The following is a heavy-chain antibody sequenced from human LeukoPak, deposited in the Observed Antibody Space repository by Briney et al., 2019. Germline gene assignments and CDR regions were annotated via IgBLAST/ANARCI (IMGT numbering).Heavy chain of an antibody. J-gene: IGHJ4*02. CDR2: ISYDGSSK. V-gene: IGHV3-30*04. D-gene: IGHD3-10*01. CDR3: RSPDY. CDR1: EFTFSNYL. Sequence: GGSLRLSCAASEFTFSNYLMHWVRQAPGKGLEWVAVISYDGSSKYYADSVKGRFTISRDNSKNTLFLQMNSLRAEDTAVYYCRSPDYWGQGTLVTVSS.